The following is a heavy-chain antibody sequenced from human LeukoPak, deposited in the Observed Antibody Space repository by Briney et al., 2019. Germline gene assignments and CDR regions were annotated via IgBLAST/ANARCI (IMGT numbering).Heavy chain of an antibody. V-gene: IGHV5-51*01. D-gene: IGHD6-13*01. CDR3: ARQSSSSVNY. J-gene: IGHJ4*02. CDR2: IYPGDSDT. CDR1: GYIFASYW. Sequence: GESLKISCQGSGYIFASYWISWVRQLPGKGLEWMGIIYPGDSDTRYSPSFQGQVTISADKSISTAYLQWSSLKASDTAMYYCARQSSSSVNYWGQGTLVTVSS.